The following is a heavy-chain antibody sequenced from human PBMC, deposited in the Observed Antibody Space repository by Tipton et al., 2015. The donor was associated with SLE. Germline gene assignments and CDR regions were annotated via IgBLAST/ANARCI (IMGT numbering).Heavy chain of an antibody. CDR3: RAIVTVVTPRLDV. J-gene: IGHJ6*03. D-gene: IGHD3-22*01. CDR1: GFTFSGST. V-gene: IGHV3-73*01. Sequence: VQLVQSGGGLVQPGGSLSLSCAASGFTFSGSTMYWVRQAPGKGLEWVGRIRTDANNYATTYSPSVKGRFTISRDDSKKTAFLEMNSLQTEDTAVYYCRAIVTVVTPRLDVWGKGTTVTVSS. CDR2: IRTDANNYAT.